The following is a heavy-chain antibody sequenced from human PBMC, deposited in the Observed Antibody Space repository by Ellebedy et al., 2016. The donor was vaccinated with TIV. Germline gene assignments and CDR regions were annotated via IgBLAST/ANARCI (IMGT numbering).Heavy chain of an antibody. CDR3: AKDPLRLIRPEFDP. CDR2: ISSSSSYT. CDR1: GFTFSSYS. V-gene: IGHV3-21*04. D-gene: IGHD6-19*01. Sequence: GESLKISCAASGFTFSSYSMHWVRQAPGKGLEWVSSISSSSSYTYYADSVKRRFTVSRDNSKNTRYLQMNSLRAEDTAVYYCAKDPLRLIRPEFDPWGQGTLVTVSS. J-gene: IGHJ5*02.